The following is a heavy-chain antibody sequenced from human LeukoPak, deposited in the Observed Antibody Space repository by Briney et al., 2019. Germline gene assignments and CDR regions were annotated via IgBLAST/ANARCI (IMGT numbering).Heavy chain of an antibody. CDR2: ISGSGGST. J-gene: IGHJ4*02. CDR1: GFTFSSYD. CDR3: VTTWIAAHNYFDY. D-gene: IGHD6-6*01. V-gene: IGHV3-23*01. Sequence: GGSLRLSCPASGFTFSSYDMSWVRQAPGKGLEWVSAISGSGGSTYYADSVKGRFTISRDNSKNTLYLQMDSLRAEDTAEYYCVTTWIAAHNYFDYWGQGTLVTVSS.